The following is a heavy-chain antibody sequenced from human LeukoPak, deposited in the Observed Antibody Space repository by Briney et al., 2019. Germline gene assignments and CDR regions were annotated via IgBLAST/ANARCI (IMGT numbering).Heavy chain of an antibody. CDR1: GDSISASNHY. J-gene: IGHJ4*02. CDR2: VYHSGNT. D-gene: IGHD3-10*01. V-gene: IGHV4-39*07. Sequence: PSETLSLTCTVSGDSISASNHYWGWIRQPPGKGLEWIGSVYHSGNTYYNPSLKSRVTLSLDTSKNQFSLKPNSVTAADTAVYYCAREGRSGSYLDDFWGQGTLVSVSS. CDR3: AREGRSGSYLDDF.